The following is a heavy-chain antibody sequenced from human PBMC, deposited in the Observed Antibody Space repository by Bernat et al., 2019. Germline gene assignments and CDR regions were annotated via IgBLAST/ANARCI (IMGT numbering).Heavy chain of an antibody. J-gene: IGHJ4*03. Sequence: QVQLVESGGGVVQPGRSLRLSCAASGIPFSSYGMHWVRQAPGKGLEWVAVISNDGSDKYYGDSVKGRFTISRDNSKNTVYLQMNSLRAEDTAVYYCARDKCRTYFDQWGQGIMVTVSS. CDR3: ARDKCRTYFDQ. CDR2: ISNDGSDK. V-gene: IGHV3-30*03. CDR1: GIPFSSYG.